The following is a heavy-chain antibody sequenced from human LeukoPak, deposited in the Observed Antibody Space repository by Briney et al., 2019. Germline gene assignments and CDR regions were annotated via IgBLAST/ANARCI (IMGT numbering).Heavy chain of an antibody. CDR2: MWYDGSRE. J-gene: IGHJ4*02. CDR3: ARDLSFGSLDC. D-gene: IGHD1-26*01. V-gene: IGHV3-33*01. CDR1: GYILSTHG. Sequence: GGSLRLSCAASGYILSTHGKHWVRQAPGKGLEWVAGMWYDGSREDYADSVKGRFTISRDMSKNTLNLQMNSLRVEDTAMFYCARDLSFGSLDCRGQGTLVTVSS.